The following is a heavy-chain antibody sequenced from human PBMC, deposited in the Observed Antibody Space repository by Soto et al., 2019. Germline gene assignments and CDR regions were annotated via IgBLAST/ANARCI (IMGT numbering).Heavy chain of an antibody. Sequence: GGSLRLSCTASGFTFGDYVMSWFRQAPGKGLEWVGFIRSKAYGGTTEYAASVKGRFTISRDDSKSIAYLQMNSLKTEDTAVYYCSRVDMGRGVIVGPLLYYYYYGMDVWGQGTTVTVSS. D-gene: IGHD3-10*01. J-gene: IGHJ6*02. CDR3: SRVDMGRGVIVGPLLYYYYYGMDV. CDR1: GFTFGDYV. CDR2: IRSKAYGGTT. V-gene: IGHV3-49*03.